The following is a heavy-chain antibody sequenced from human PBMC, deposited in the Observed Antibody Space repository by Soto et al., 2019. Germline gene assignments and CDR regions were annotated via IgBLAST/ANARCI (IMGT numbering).Heavy chain of an antibody. CDR1: GGTFSSYA. Sequence: QVQLVQSGAEVKKPGSSVKVSCKASGGTFSSYAISWVREAPGEGLEWMGGIIPIFGTANYAQKFQGRVTITADDSTSTAYMELSSLRSEDTAVYYCASPPVAATYYYGMDVWGQGTTVTVSS. D-gene: IGHD1-26*01. CDR3: ASPPVAATYYYGMDV. J-gene: IGHJ6*02. CDR2: IIPIFGTA. V-gene: IGHV1-69*12.